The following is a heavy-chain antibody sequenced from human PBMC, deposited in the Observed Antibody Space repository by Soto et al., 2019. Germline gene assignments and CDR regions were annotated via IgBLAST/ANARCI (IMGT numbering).Heavy chain of an antibody. J-gene: IGHJ5*02. V-gene: IGHV1-69*13. CDR3: ARGTGIAVAGTLSS. D-gene: IGHD6-19*01. CDR1: GGTFSSYA. Sequence: GASVKVSCKASGGTFSSYAISWLRQSPGQGLEWMGGIIPIFGTANYAQKFQGRVTITADESTSTAYMELSSLRSEDTAVYYCARGTGIAVAGTLSSWGQGTLVTVSS. CDR2: IIPIFGTA.